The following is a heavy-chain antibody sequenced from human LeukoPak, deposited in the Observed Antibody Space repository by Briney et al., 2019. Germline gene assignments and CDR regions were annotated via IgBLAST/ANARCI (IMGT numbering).Heavy chain of an antibody. J-gene: IGHJ6*02. CDR1: GGSFSGYY. D-gene: IGHD4-11*01. CDR2: INHSGST. CDR3: ARGKITVTGYYYAMDV. V-gene: IGHV4-34*01. Sequence: SETLSLTCAVYGGSFSGYYWSWIRQPPGKGLEWIGEINHSGSTNYNPSLKSRVTISVDTSKNRFSLRLSSVTAADTAVYYCARGKITVTGYYYAMDVWGQGTTVTVSS.